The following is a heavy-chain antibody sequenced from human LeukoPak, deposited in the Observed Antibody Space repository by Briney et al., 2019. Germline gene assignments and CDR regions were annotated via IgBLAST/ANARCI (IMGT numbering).Heavy chain of an antibody. J-gene: IGHJ4*02. CDR2: SSAYNGNT. V-gene: IGHV1-18*01. D-gene: IGHD6-13*01. Sequence: RASVKVYCKASGVTFTSYGISWVRQAPGQGLEWMGWSSAYNGNTNYAQKLQGRVTMTTDTSTSTAYMELRSLRSDDTAVYYCARDPLYSSSWYAFFDYWGQGTLVTVSS. CDR1: GVTFTSYG. CDR3: ARDPLYSSSWYAFFDY.